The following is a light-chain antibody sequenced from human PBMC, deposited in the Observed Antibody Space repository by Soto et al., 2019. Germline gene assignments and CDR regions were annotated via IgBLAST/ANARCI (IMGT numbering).Light chain of an antibody. Sequence: QSALTQPASVSASPGQSITISCTGTSSDVGANNYVSWYQQYPGKAPKLVIYDVNYRPSGVSNRFSGSKSGNTASLTISGVQAEDEADYYCNSYASRNTPVVFGGGTKLTVL. CDR1: SSDVGANNY. V-gene: IGLV2-14*03. CDR3: NSYASRNTPVV. CDR2: DVN. J-gene: IGLJ2*01.